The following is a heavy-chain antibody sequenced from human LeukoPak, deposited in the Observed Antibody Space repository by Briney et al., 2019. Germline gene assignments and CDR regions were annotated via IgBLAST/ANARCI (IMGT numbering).Heavy chain of an antibody. J-gene: IGHJ4*02. CDR3: ARDSHLWFGELSPVY. CDR2: IYSGGST. D-gene: IGHD3-10*01. CDR1: GFTVSSNY. Sequence: GGSLRLSCAASGFTVSSNYMSWVRQAPGKGLEWVSIIYSGGSTFYADSVKGRFTISRDNSKNTLYLQMNSLRAEDTAVYYCARDSHLWFGELSPVYWGQGTLVTVSS. V-gene: IGHV3-53*01.